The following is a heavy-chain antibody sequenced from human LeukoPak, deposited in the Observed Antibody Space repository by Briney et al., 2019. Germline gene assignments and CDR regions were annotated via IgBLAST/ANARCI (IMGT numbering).Heavy chain of an antibody. Sequence: PGGSLTLSCAASGFSFSAYWMTWVRQAPGAGLEFVANINPVGTATYYADPVKGRFTISRDNAKNFVYLQMNSLRAEDTAVYHCGRFGYVAGVDLWGQGTLVTVSS. CDR1: GFSFSAYW. CDR2: INPVGTAT. D-gene: IGHD6-19*01. CDR3: GRFGYVAGVDL. V-gene: IGHV3-7*01. J-gene: IGHJ4*02.